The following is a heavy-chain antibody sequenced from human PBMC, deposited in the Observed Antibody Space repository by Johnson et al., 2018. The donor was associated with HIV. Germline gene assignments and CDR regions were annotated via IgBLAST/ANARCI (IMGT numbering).Heavy chain of an antibody. Sequence: VQLVESGGGLVQPGGSLRLSCAASGFTFSSYWMSLVRQAPGKGLEWVANIKQDGSEKYYVDSVKGRFTISRDNAKNSLYLQMNSLRAEDTAVYYCARDGPWLQSQRDAFDIWGQGTMVTVSS. J-gene: IGHJ3*02. CDR1: GFTFSSYW. CDR3: ARDGPWLQSQRDAFDI. CDR2: IKQDGSEK. D-gene: IGHD5-24*01. V-gene: IGHV3-7*01.